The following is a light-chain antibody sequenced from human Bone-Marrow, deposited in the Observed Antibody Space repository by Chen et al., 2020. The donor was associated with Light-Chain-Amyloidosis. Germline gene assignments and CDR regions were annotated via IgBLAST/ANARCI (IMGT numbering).Light chain of an antibody. Sequence: QSALTQPASVSGSPGQSITISCTGTSSDVGGYNYVSWYQQHPGKAPKLMIYYVSNRPSGVSNRFSGSKSGNTASLTISGLRAKDEADYYCSSYTSSSTLVVFGGGTKLTVL. V-gene: IGLV2-14*03. CDR2: YVS. J-gene: IGLJ2*01. CDR3: SSYTSSSTLVV. CDR1: SSDVGGYNY.